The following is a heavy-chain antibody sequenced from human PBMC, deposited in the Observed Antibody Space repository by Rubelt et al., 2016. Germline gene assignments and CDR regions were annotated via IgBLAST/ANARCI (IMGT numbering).Heavy chain of an antibody. Sequence: QMQLVESGGDVVQPGRSLRLTCAASGFTFNTYSMQWVRQAPGKGLEWVALISNDGSNKHYTDSVRGRFTISRDNSKNTLYLQMISLRPEDTAVYICAKEGGTSYRYLDYWAQGALVTVSS. D-gene: IGHD1-26*01. CDR3: AKEGGTSYRYLDY. V-gene: IGHV3-30*18. J-gene: IGHJ4*02. CDR1: GFTFNTYS. CDR2: ISNDGSNK.